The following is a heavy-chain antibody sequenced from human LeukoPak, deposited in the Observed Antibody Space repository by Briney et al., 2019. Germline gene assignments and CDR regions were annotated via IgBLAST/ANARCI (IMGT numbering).Heavy chain of an antibody. CDR1: GGSISSSSYY. J-gene: IGHJ4*02. Sequence: PSETLSLTCTVFGGSISSSSYYWGWIRQPPGKGLEWIGSIYYSGSTYYNPSLKSRVTISVDTSKNQFSLKLSSVTAADTAVYYCARELSGAVDYWGQGTLVTVSS. CDR2: IYYSGST. V-gene: IGHV4-39*07. D-gene: IGHD4-17*01. CDR3: ARELSGAVDY.